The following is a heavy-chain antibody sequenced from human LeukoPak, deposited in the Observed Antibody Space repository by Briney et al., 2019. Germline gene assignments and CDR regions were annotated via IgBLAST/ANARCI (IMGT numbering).Heavy chain of an antibody. D-gene: IGHD3-10*01. V-gene: IGHV3-11*04. J-gene: IGHJ4*02. CDR1: GFTFSDYY. CDR3: ARSLTMVRGYDY. CDR2: ISSISSTI. Sequence: GGSLRLSCVASGFTFSDYYMSWIRQAPGKGLEWVSSISSISSTIYYADSVKGRFTISRDNAKKTLYLQMNSLRAEDTAVYYCARSLTMVRGYDYWGQGTLVTVSS.